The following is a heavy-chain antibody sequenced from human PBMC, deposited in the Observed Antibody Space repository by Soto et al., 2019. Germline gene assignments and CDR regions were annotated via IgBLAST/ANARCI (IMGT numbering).Heavy chain of an antibody. CDR3: TRGPRSTSTGTGAF. Sequence: VGSLRLFSAASGFTFSMYWMHWVRQVPGKGPEWVSRINDDGSSTNYADSVKGRFTISRDNAKNTLYLQMNDLRAEDTAVYYCTRGPRSTSTGTGAFWGQGTLVTVSS. D-gene: IGHD1-1*01. V-gene: IGHV3-74*01. CDR2: INDDGSST. CDR1: GFTFSMYW. J-gene: IGHJ4*02.